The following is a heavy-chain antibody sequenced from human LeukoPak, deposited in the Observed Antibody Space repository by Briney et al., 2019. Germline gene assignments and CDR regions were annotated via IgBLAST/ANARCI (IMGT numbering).Heavy chain of an antibody. CDR1: GYTFTSYG. CDR3: ARDQIKRDDSSKSILDY. CDR2: ISAYNGNT. V-gene: IGHV1-18*01. Sequence: VVSVKVSCKASGYTFTSYGISWVRQAPGQGLEWMGWISAYNGNTNYAQKLQGRVTMTTDTSTSTAYMELRSLRSDDTAVYCCARDQIKRDDSSKSILDYWGQGTLVTVSS. D-gene: IGHD3-22*01. J-gene: IGHJ4*02.